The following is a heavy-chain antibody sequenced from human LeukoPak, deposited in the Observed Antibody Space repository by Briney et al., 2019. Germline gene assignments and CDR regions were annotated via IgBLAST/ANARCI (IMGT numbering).Heavy chain of an antibody. CDR1: GDSISTYY. V-gene: IGHV4-59*01. CDR2: KSDGGRD. CDR3: ARVPHYYDSSGYYFDY. J-gene: IGHJ4*02. D-gene: IGHD3-22*01. Sequence: SETLSLTCTVSGDSISTYYWSGIRQPPGKGLEWIGHKSDGGRDLYNPSLKSRVTISVDASEKQFSLSLRSVTAADTAMYYCARVPHYYDSSGYYFDYWGQGTLVTVSS.